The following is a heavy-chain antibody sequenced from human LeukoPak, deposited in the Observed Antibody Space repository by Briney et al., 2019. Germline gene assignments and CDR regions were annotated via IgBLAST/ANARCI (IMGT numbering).Heavy chain of an antibody. D-gene: IGHD3-22*01. V-gene: IGHV3-48*03. CDR1: GFTFSSYE. Sequence: PGGSLRLSCAASGFTFSSYEMNWVRQAPGKGLEWVSYISSSGSTIYYADSMKGRFTISRDNAKNSLYLQMNSLRAEDTAVYYCARALWNYYDSSGYYLDAFDIWGQGTMVTVSS. CDR2: ISSSGSTI. CDR3: ARALWNYYDSSGYYLDAFDI. J-gene: IGHJ3*02.